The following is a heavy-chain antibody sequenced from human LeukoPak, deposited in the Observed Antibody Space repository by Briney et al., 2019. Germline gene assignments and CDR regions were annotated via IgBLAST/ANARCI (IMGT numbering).Heavy chain of an antibody. D-gene: IGHD2-2*01. CDR3: ARLYCSRTSCYLDY. J-gene: IGHJ4*02. V-gene: IGHV4-61*01. Sequence: SETLSLTCTVSGGSVSSVSYYWSWIRQPPGKGLEWIGYISYRGSTNYNPSLKSRATISVDTSKNQFSLKLSSVTAADTAVYYCARLYCSRTSCYLDYWGQGTLVTVSS. CDR2: ISYRGST. CDR1: GGSVSSVSYY.